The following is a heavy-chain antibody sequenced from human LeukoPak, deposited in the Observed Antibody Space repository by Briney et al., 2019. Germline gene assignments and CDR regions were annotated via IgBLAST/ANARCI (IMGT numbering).Heavy chain of an antibody. Sequence: GGSLRLSCAASGFIFSNYSMNWVRQAPGKGLEWVSSITSSSNYIYYADSVKGRFTISRDNAKSSLYLQMNSLRVEDTAVHYCARVATTLPYYYYYMDVWGKGTSVTVSS. CDR2: ITSSSNYI. CDR1: GFIFSNYS. J-gene: IGHJ6*03. CDR3: ARVATTLPYYYYYMDV. D-gene: IGHD1-26*01. V-gene: IGHV3-21*01.